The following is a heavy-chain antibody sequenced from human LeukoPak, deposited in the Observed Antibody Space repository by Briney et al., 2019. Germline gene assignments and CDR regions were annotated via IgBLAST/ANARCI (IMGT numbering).Heavy chain of an antibody. CDR1: GGSISSSSYY. D-gene: IGHD1-26*01. J-gene: IGHJ3*02. V-gene: IGHV4-39*01. CDR2: IYYSGST. Sequence: SETLSLTCAVSGGSISSSSYYWGWIRQPPGKGLEWIGSIYYSGSTYYNPSLKSRVTISVDTSKNKFSLKLNSVTAADTAVYYCARPAYRGSYYDAFDIWGQGTMVTVSS. CDR3: ARPAYRGSYYDAFDI.